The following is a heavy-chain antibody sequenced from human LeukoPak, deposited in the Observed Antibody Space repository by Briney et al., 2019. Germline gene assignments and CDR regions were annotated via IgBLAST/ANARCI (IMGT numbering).Heavy chain of an antibody. V-gene: IGHV4-4*08. J-gene: IGHJ3*02. Sequence: SETLSLICTVSGGSISTYFWSWIRQPPGKGLEWMGYIYAYGATNYNPSLKSRVTISVDTSKNQFSLKLTSVTAADTAVYYCARERGNLRGDAFDIWGQGTMVTVSS. CDR3: ARERGNLRGDAFDI. CDR1: GGSISTYF. CDR2: IYAYGAT. D-gene: IGHD1-26*01.